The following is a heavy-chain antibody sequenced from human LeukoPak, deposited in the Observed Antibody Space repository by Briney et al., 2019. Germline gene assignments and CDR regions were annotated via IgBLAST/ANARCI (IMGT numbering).Heavy chain of an antibody. Sequence: ASVKVSCKASGYTFTDYYMHWVRQAPGQGLEWMGWINPHSGGTDHAQKFQGRVSMTRDTSISTAYMELSRLRSDDTAVYYCARGLSGPYYYYYMDVWGKGTTVTVSS. CDR3: ARGLSGPYYYYYMDV. J-gene: IGHJ6*03. CDR1: GYTFTDYY. CDR2: INPHSGGT. D-gene: IGHD2-15*01. V-gene: IGHV1-2*02.